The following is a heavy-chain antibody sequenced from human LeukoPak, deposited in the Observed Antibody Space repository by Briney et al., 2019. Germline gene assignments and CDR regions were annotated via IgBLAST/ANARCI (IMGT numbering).Heavy chain of an antibody. D-gene: IGHD5-12*01. Sequence: GASVKVSCKASGGTFSSYAISWVRQAPGQGLEWMGGIIPIFGTANYAQKFQGRVTITADKSTSTAYMELSSLRSEDTAVYYCARDQAGGYSGYDGRYYYYYYMDVWGKGTTVTVSS. J-gene: IGHJ6*03. CDR3: ARDQAGGYSGYDGRYYYYYYMDV. CDR2: IIPIFGTA. V-gene: IGHV1-69*06. CDR1: GGTFSSYA.